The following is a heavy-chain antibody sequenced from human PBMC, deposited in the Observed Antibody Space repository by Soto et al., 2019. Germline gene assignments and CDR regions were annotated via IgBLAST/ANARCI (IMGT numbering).Heavy chain of an antibody. D-gene: IGHD3-22*01. V-gene: IGHV5-10-1*01. Sequence: SPSFQGHVTISADKSISTAYLQWSSLKASDTAMYYCARHDHDSSGSFDYWGQGTLVTVSS. CDR3: ARHDHDSSGSFDY. J-gene: IGHJ4*02.